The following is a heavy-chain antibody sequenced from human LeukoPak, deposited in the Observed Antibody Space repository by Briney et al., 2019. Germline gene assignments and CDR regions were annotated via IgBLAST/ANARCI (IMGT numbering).Heavy chain of an antibody. V-gene: IGHV1-24*01. Sequence: ASVKVSCKVSGYTLTELSMHWVRQAPGKGLERMGGFDPEGGETIYAQKFQGRVTMTEDTSTDTAYMELSSLRSEDTAVYYCATPRGYSSSWYYYMDVWGKGTTVTASS. CDR1: GYTLTELS. D-gene: IGHD6-13*01. CDR2: FDPEGGET. J-gene: IGHJ6*03. CDR3: ATPRGYSSSWYYYMDV.